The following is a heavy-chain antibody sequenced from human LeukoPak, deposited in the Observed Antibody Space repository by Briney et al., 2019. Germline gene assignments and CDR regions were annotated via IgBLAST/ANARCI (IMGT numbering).Heavy chain of an antibody. Sequence: ASVKVSCKVSGYTLTELSIHWVRQAPGKGLEWMGGFDPEDGETIYAQKFQGRVTMTEDTSTDTAYMELSSLRSEDTAVYYCATVVDSGYLLDFDYWGQGTLVTVSS. D-gene: IGHD5-12*01. CDR2: FDPEDGET. CDR1: GYTLTELS. V-gene: IGHV1-24*01. J-gene: IGHJ4*02. CDR3: ATVVDSGYLLDFDY.